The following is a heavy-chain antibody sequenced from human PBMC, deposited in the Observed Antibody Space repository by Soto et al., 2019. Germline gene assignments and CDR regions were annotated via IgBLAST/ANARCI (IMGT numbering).Heavy chain of an antibody. D-gene: IGHD4-4*01. CDR2: LKSETDGGTA. J-gene: IGHJ4*02. Sequence: GGSLRLSCAASGLTIDNAWVSWVRQAPGKGLEWVGRLKSETDGGTAEYAAPVKGRFTISRDDSQSTLYLQMNSLSTEDTAVYYCITFGYSNRERFDYWGQVNPVTVSS. CDR3: ITFGYSNRERFDY. V-gene: IGHV3-15*01. CDR1: GLTIDNAW.